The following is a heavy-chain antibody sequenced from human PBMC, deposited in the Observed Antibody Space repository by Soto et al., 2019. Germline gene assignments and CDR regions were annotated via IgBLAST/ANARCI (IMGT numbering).Heavy chain of an antibody. D-gene: IGHD3-22*01. Sequence: GGSLRLSCAASGFTFSSYWMSWVRQAPGGGLEWMANIKYDGSEKYYVDSVKGRLTISRDNAKNSLYLQMNSLRAEDTAVYYCASSPHKDSRPDYWGQGTLVTGSS. V-gene: IGHV3-7*03. CDR3: ASSPHKDSRPDY. CDR1: GFTFSSYW. J-gene: IGHJ4*02. CDR2: IKYDGSEK.